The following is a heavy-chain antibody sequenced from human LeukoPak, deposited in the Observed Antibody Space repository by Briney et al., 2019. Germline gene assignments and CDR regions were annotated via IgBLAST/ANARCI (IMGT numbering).Heavy chain of an antibody. CDR2: MNPNSGNT. D-gene: IGHD4-17*01. Sequence: GASVKVSCKASGYTFTSYDINWVRQATGQGLEWMGWMNPNSGNTGYAQKFQGRVTMTRNTSISTAYMELSSLRSEDTAVYYCAHPAHGDYPPNYYYYMDVWGKGTTVTVSS. V-gene: IGHV1-8*01. CDR1: GYTFTSYD. CDR3: AHPAHGDYPPNYYYYMDV. J-gene: IGHJ6*03.